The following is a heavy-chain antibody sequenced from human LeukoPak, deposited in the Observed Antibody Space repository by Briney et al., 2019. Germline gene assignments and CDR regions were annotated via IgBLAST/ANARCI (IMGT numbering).Heavy chain of an antibody. J-gene: IGHJ4*02. V-gene: IGHV3-21*01. Sequence: GGSLRLSCAASGFTFSRYSVNWVRQAPGKGLEWGSCITGSSDYIFYADSVRGRFTISRDNAKNSLFLQMNSLRAEDTAVYYCAKFKGHYGDSEYYFDSWGQGTLVTVSS. CDR1: GFTFSRYS. CDR2: ITGSSDYI. D-gene: IGHD3-10*01. CDR3: AKFKGHYGDSEYYFDS.